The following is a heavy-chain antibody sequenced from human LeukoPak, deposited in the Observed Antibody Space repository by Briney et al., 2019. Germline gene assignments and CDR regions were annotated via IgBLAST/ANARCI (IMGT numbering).Heavy chain of an antibody. Sequence: SETLSLTCAVSGYSISSGYYWGWIRQPPGKGLERIGSIYHSGSTYYNPSLKSRVTISVDTSKNQFSLKLSSVTAADTAVYYCARGIPPRGGHFDYWGQGTLVTVSS. D-gene: IGHD3-16*01. CDR2: IYHSGST. CDR1: GYSISSGYY. CDR3: ARGIPPRGGHFDY. V-gene: IGHV4-38-2*01. J-gene: IGHJ4*02.